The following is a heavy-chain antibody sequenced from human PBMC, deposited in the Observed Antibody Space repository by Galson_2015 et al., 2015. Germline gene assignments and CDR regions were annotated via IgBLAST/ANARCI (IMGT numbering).Heavy chain of an antibody. CDR1: GYTFSTHA. CDR3: ARDLWEVVPAAIGWFDP. CDR2: INTKTGHP. D-gene: IGHD2-2*02. Sequence: SVKVSCKASGYTFSTHAMNWVRQAPGQGLEWMGWINTKTGHPTYAQGLTGRFVFSLDTSVSTAYLQISSLKAEGTAVYYCARDLWEVVPAAIGWFDPWGQGTLVTVSS. V-gene: IGHV7-4-1*02. J-gene: IGHJ5*02.